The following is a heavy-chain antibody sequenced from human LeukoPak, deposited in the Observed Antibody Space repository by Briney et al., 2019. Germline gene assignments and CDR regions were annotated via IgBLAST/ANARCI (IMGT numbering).Heavy chain of an antibody. CDR1: GYTFTSYD. Sequence: GASVKVSCKASGYTFTSYDINWVRQATGQGLEWMGWMNPNSGNTGYAQKFQGRVTMTRNTSISTAYMELSSLRSEDTAVYYCAPSPYATSSVYNWFDPWGQGTLVTVSS. D-gene: IGHD2-2*01. CDR2: MNPNSGNT. J-gene: IGHJ5*02. V-gene: IGHV1-8*01. CDR3: APSPYATSSVYNWFDP.